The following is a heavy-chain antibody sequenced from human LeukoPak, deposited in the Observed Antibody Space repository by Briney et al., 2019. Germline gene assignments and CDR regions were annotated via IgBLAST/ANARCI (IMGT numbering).Heavy chain of an antibody. V-gene: IGHV3-23*01. CDR1: GFTFSSYA. CDR2: ISGSGGST. CDR3: AKDNHCSSTSCPRSNWFDP. Sequence: GGSLRLSCAASGFTFSSYAMSWVRQAPGKGLEWVSAISGSGGSTYYADSVKGRFTISRDNSKNTLYLQMNSLRAEDTAVYYCAKDNHCSSTSCPRSNWFDPWGQGTLVTVYS. D-gene: IGHD2-2*01. J-gene: IGHJ5*02.